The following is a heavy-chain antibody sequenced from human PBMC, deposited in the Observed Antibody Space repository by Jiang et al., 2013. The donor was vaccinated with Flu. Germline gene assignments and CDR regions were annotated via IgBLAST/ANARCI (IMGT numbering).Heavy chain of an antibody. Sequence: GSGLVKPSETLSLTCTVSGGSIRSYYWTWIRQPPGKGLEWIGYTYYSGGTNYNPSLKSRVTISVDTSKNQFSLKLSSVTAADTAVYYCARQQWIQLVGGRMYYFDYWGQGNCGHRLL. CDR2: TYYSGGT. V-gene: IGHV4-59*08. J-gene: IGHJ4*02. CDR3: ARQQWIQLVGGRMYYFDY. D-gene: IGHD5-18*01. CDR1: GGSIRSYY.